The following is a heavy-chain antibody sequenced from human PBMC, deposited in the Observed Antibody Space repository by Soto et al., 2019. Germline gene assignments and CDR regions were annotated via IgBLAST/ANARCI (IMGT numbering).Heavy chain of an antibody. Sequence: QVHLEESGGGLVKPGGSLRLSCAASGFPFSAFYMSWVRQAPGKGLEYISYISTSGTSANYADSVKGRFTISRDNSKNSLYLQMNSLITEDTAVYYCARDRGAVTGQYCDQWGQGALVTVSS. D-gene: IGHD6-19*01. J-gene: IGHJ4*02. CDR1: GFPFSAFY. CDR3: ARDRGAVTGQYCDQ. V-gene: IGHV3-11*05. CDR2: ISTSGTSA.